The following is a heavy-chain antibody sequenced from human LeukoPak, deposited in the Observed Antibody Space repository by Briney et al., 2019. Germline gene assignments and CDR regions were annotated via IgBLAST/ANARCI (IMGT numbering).Heavy chain of an antibody. Sequence: SETLSLTCAVYGGSFSGYYWSWIRQPPGKGLEWIGEINHSGSTNYNPSLKSRVTISVDTSKNQFSLKLSSVTAADTAVYYCARQRRYYDFWSGYYGYWGQGTLVTVSS. J-gene: IGHJ4*02. CDR1: GGSFSGYY. V-gene: IGHV4-34*01. D-gene: IGHD3-3*01. CDR3: ARQRRYYDFWSGYYGY. CDR2: INHSGST.